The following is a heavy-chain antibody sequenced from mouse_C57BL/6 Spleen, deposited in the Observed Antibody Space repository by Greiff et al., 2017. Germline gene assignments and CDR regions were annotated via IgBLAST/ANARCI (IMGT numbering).Heavy chain of an antibody. Sequence: QVQLQQPGAELVRPGTSVKLSCKASGYTFTSYWMHWVKQRPGQGLEWIGVIDPSDSYTNYNQKFKGKATLTVDTSSSTAYMQLSSLASEDSAVYYCASPDGYPAWVAYWGKRTLVTVTA. D-gene: IGHD2-3*01. J-gene: IGHJ3*01. CDR3: ASPDGYPAWVAY. V-gene: IGHV1-59*01. CDR1: GYTFTSYW. CDR2: IDPSDSYT.